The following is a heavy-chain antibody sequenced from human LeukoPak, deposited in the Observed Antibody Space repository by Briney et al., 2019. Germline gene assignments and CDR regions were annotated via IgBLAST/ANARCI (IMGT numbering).Heavy chain of an antibody. J-gene: IGHJ4*02. CDR2: LNVDGGT. V-gene: IGHV3-23*01. D-gene: IGHD5-18*01. CDR3: AKEGDSYGFGNFDY. Sequence: GGSLRLSCATSGFTFSSYLMNWVRQAPGKGLEWVSTLNVDGGTFYADSVKGRFTISRDNSKNTLYLQMNSLRAEDTAVYYCAKEGDSYGFGNFDYWGQGTLVTVSS. CDR1: GFTFSSYL.